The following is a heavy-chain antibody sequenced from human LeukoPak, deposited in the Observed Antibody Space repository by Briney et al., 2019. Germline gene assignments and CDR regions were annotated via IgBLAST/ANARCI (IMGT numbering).Heavy chain of an antibody. CDR2: ISSSSSNI. J-gene: IGHJ5*02. D-gene: IGHD1-14*01. Sequence: GSLRLSCAASGFTFTSYSMSWVRQAPGKGLQWVSSISSSSSNIYYADSVKGRFTFSRDNSKNTLYLQMNSLRAEDTAVYYCARGFNRGFDPWGQGTLVTVSS. CDR1: GFTFTSYS. CDR3: ARGFNRGFDP. V-gene: IGHV3-21*04.